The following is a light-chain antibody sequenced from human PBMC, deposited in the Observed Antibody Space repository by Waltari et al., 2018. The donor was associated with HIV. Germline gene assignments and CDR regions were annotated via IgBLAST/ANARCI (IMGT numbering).Light chain of an antibody. CDR2: WAS. Sequence: DIVMTQYPDCLPVSLGERATINCTASRSILYSSDNRNYLARYQQKPRRPPRLLISWASTRESGVPDRFSGSGSGTDFALTISRLQAEDVAVYHCQQYLRSPPTFGGGTKVEIK. CDR3: QQYLRSPPT. J-gene: IGKJ4*01. V-gene: IGKV4-1*01. CDR1: RSILYSSDNRNY.